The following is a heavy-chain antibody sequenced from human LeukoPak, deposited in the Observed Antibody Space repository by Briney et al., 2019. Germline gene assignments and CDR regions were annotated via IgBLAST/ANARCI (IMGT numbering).Heavy chain of an antibody. CDR3: ARVGDWNDLVY. V-gene: IGHV4-59*01. D-gene: IGHD1-1*01. J-gene: IGHJ4*02. CDR2: ISYTVTT. Sequence: SETLSLTCTVSGGSISTYYWSWIRQPPGKGLEWIGYISYTVTTNYNPSLKSRVTISVDASKNQFSLKLSSVTAADTAVYYCARVGDWNDLVYWGQGTLVTVSS. CDR1: GGSISTYY.